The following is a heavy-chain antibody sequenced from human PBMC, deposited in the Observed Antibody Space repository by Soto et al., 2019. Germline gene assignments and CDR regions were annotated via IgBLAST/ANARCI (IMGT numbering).Heavy chain of an antibody. CDR2: IIPVLGVT. CDR1: GSTFSSYT. V-gene: IGHV1-69*02. Sequence: QVQLVQSGAEVKKPGSSVKVSCQASGSTFSSYTVSWVRQAPGQGLEWMGRIIPVLGVTNYAPKFKGRVTISADKSTTTAYMELSSLRSGETAVYYCARRRYCGADCYSKYYYGMDVWGQGTTVTVSS. D-gene: IGHD2-21*02. CDR3: ARRRYCGADCYSKYYYGMDV. J-gene: IGHJ6*02.